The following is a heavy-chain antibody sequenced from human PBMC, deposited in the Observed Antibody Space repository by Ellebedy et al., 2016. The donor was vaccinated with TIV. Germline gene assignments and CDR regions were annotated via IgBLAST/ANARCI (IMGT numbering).Heavy chain of an antibody. CDR2: INPNSGGT. CDR1: GYTLTGYY. D-gene: IGHD2-8*02. Sequence: SVKVSCXASGYTLTGYYMHWVRQAPGQGLEWMGWINPNSGGTNYAQKFQGRVTMTRDTSISTAYMELSRLRSDDTAVYYCARVGPFWYNWFDPWGQGTLVTVSS. CDR3: ARVGPFWYNWFDP. J-gene: IGHJ5*02. V-gene: IGHV1-2*02.